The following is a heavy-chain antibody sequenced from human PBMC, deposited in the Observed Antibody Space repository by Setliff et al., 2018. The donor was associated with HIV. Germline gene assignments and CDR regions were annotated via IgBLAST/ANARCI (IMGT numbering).Heavy chain of an antibody. CDR1: GGTFSSYA. J-gene: IGHJ4*02. V-gene: IGHV1-69*05. D-gene: IGHD6-19*01. CDR3: ARSPRYSSGWYDSYFDQ. CDR2: SIPMYGTS. Sequence: SVKVSCKASGGTFSSYAISWVRQAPGQGLEWMGGSIPMYGTSNYAQKFQGRVTITTDESTSTAYIELSRLRSDDTAVYYCARSPRYSSGWYDSYFDQWGQGTLVTVSS.